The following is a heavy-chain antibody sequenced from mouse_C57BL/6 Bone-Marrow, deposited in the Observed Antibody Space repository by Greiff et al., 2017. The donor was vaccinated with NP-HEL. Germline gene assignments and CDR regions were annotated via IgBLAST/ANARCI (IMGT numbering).Heavy chain of an antibody. CDR3: ARPYYYGSRYYFDY. CDR1: GYTFTSYG. CDR2: IYPRSGNT. V-gene: IGHV1-81*01. D-gene: IGHD1-1*01. Sequence: QVQLQQSGAELARPGASVKLSCKASGYTFTSYGISWVKQRTGQGLEWIGEIYPRSGNTYYNEKFKGKATLTADKSSSTAYMELRSLTSEDSAVYFCARPYYYGSRYYFDYWGQGTTPTVSS. J-gene: IGHJ2*01.